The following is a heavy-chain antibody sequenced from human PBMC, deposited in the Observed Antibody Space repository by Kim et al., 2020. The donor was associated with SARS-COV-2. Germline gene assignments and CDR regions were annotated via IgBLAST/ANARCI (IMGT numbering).Heavy chain of an antibody. Sequence: SETLSLTCTVSGYSISSGYYWGWIRQPPGKGLEWIGSIYHSGSTYYNPSLKSRVTISVDTSKNQFSLKLSSVTAADTAVYYCARSGCSGGSCYSWNWFDP. V-gene: IGHV4-38-2*02. CDR1: GYSISSGYY. J-gene: IGHJ5*02. CDR3: ARSGCSGGSCYSWNWFDP. D-gene: IGHD2-15*01. CDR2: IYHSGST.